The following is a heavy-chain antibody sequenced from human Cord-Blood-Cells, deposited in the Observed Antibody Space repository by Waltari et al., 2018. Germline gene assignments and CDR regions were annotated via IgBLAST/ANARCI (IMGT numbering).Heavy chain of an antibody. CDR1: GLSGSRNY. CDR3: ARGYTAMD. CDR2: IYSGGST. D-gene: IGHD5-18*01. V-gene: IGHV3-53*01. Sequence: EVQLVESGGGLIQPGGSLRLSCAASGLSGSRNYMSWVRQAPGKGLELVSVIYSGGSTYYADSVKGRFTISRDNSKNTLYLQMNSLRAEDTAVYYCARGYTAMDWGQGTLVTVSS. J-gene: IGHJ4*02.